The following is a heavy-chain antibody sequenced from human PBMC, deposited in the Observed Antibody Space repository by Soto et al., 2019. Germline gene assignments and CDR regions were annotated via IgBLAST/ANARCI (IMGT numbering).Heavy chain of an antibody. CDR3: ARDLTSGDY. D-gene: IGHD7-27*01. J-gene: IGHJ4*02. V-gene: IGHV1-46*01. Sequence: QVQLVQSGAEVKNPGASVKLSCKASGYIFTNYYIHWVRQAPGQGLEWMAIINPNGGSTNYAQEFQGRVTLARDTFTKTVYMELSSLRSEDTAIYYCARDLTSGDYWGQGTLVTVSS. CDR1: GYIFTNYY. CDR2: INPNGGST.